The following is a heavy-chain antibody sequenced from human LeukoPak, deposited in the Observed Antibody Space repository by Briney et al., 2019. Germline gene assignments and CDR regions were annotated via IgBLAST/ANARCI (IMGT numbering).Heavy chain of an antibody. CDR2: ISAYNGNT. CDR1: GYTFTSYG. CDR3: ARVHPGVWYYYDSSGDFDY. Sequence: ASVKVSCKASGYTFTSYGISWVRQAPGQGLEWMGWISAYNGNTNYAQKLQGRVTMTTDTSTSTAYMELRSLRSDDTAVYYCARVHPGVWYYYDSSGDFDYWGQGTLVTVSS. J-gene: IGHJ4*02. D-gene: IGHD3-22*01. V-gene: IGHV1-18*01.